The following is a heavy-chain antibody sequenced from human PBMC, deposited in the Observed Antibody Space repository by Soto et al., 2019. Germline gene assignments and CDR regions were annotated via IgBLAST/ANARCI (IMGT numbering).Heavy chain of an antibody. J-gene: IGHJ1*01. CDR3: GGGATVMAPLQH. CDR2: SRNRLEGYTT. CDR1: GSTISDHF. V-gene: IGHV3-72*01. Sequence: PGGSLRLSCAASGSTISDHFMDWVRQAPGKGLEWVGRSRNRLEGYTTEYAASVKGRFTISRDDSKNALYLEMSSLVKEDTAVYYCGGGATVMAPLQHWGQGTMVTVYS. D-gene: IGHD1-1*01.